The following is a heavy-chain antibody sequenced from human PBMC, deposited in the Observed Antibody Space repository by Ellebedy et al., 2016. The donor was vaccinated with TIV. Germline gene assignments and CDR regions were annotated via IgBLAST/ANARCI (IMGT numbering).Heavy chain of an antibody. CDR2: IYPSGTT. CDR1: GYSISNGCY. CDR3: AREGMDGYNFFDY. J-gene: IGHJ4*02. V-gene: IGHV4-38-2*02. D-gene: IGHD5-24*01. Sequence: SETLSLTCRVSGYSISNGCYWGWIRQPPGKGLEWIATIYPSGTTYYNPSLKSRVTISLDTSTNQFSLKLSPVTAADTAVYYCAREGMDGYNFFDYWGQGTLVTVSS.